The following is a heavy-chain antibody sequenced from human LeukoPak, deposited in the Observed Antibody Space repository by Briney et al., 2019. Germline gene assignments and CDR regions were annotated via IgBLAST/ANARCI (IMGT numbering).Heavy chain of an antibody. J-gene: IGHJ3*02. V-gene: IGHV4-59*08. CDR2: IYYSGST. CDR1: GVSISGFY. CDR3: ASSVRVKRGAFDI. D-gene: IGHD2-21*01. Sequence: SETLSLTCAVSGVSISGFYWSWIRQPPGKGLEWIGYIYYSGSTNYSPSLKSRVTISVDTSKNQFSLKLSSVTAADTAVYYCASSVRVKRGAFDIWGQGTMVTVSS.